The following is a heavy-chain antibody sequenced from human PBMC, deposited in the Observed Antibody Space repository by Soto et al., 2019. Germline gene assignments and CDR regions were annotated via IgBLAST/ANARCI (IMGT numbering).Heavy chain of an antibody. CDR2: ISYDGSNK. Sequence: QVQLVESGGGVVQPGRSLRLSCAASGFTFSSYGMHWVRQAPGKGLEWVAVISYDGSNKYYADSVKGRFTISRDNAKNTLYLQMNSLRAEDTAVYYCAGDSSGDSICPYDGSGAFDIWGQGTMVTVSS. J-gene: IGHJ3*02. D-gene: IGHD3-22*01. V-gene: IGHV3-30*03. CDR1: GFTFSSYG. CDR3: AGDSSGDSICPYDGSGAFDI.